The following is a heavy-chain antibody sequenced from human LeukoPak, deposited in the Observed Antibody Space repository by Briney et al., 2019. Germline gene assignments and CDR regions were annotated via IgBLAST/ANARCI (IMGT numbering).Heavy chain of an antibody. D-gene: IGHD3-3*01. Sequence: SETLSLTCTVSGGSISSSSYYWGWIRQPPGKGLEWIGSIYYSGSTYYNPSLKSRVTISVDTSKNQFSLKLSSVTAADTAVYYCARGGPAAMWDRITIFGVVLYFDYWGQGTLVTVSS. J-gene: IGHJ4*02. CDR3: ARGGPAAMWDRITIFGVVLYFDY. V-gene: IGHV4-39*01. CDR2: IYYSGST. CDR1: GGSISSSSYY.